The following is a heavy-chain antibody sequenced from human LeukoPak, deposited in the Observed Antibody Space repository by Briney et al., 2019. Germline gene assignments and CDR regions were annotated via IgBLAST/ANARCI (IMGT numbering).Heavy chain of an antibody. D-gene: IGHD2-2*01. V-gene: IGHV4-34*01. J-gene: IGHJ6*02. CDR1: GGSFSGYY. Sequence: SETLSLTCAVYGGSFSGYYWSWIRQPPGKGLEWIGEINHSGSTNYNPSLKSRVTISADTSKNQFSLKLSSVTAADTAVYYCARGRCSSTSCDTGHYYGMDVWGQGTTVTVSS. CDR2: INHSGST. CDR3: ARGRCSSTSCDTGHYYGMDV.